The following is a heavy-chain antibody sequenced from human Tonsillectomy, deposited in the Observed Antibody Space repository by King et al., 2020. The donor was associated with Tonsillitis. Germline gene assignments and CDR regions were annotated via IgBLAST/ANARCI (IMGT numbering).Heavy chain of an antibody. V-gene: IGHV3-48*02. D-gene: IGHD6-19*01. CDR1: GFTFSSYS. CDR3: ARDRGGSGWRVFDY. CDR2: IRSSSYTI. Sequence: VQLVESGGGLVQPGGSLRLSCAASGFTFSSYSMNWVRQAPGKGLEWVSYIRSSSYTIYYADSVKGRFTISRDNAKNSLYLQMNSLRDDDTAVYYCARDRGGSGWRVFDYWGQGTLVTVSS. J-gene: IGHJ4*02.